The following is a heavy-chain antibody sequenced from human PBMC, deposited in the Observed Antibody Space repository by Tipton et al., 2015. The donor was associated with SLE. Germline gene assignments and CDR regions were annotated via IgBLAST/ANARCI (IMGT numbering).Heavy chain of an antibody. CDR1: GGSISSGTYY. Sequence: LRLSCTVSGGSISSGTYYWGWVRQPPGKGLEWIGSIYYTGSAYYNPSLKSRVTISVDTAKRQFSLRLRSVTAADTAVYFCARGTTVTRLDYWGQGTLVTVSS. CDR3: ARGTTVTRLDY. CDR2: IYYTGSA. V-gene: IGHV4-39*07. J-gene: IGHJ4*02. D-gene: IGHD4-17*01.